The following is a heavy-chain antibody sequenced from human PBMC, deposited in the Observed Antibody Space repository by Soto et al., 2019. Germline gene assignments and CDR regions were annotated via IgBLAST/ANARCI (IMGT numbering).Heavy chain of an antibody. Sequence: QVQLVQSGAEVKKPGSSVKVSCKASGGTFSSYTISWVRQAPGQGLEWMGRIIPILAIANYAQKFQARVTITADQSTSTAYMELSSLRSEDTAVYYCARATVTGENWFDPWGQGTLVTVSS. V-gene: IGHV1-69*02. CDR1: GGTFSSYT. CDR2: IIPILAIA. J-gene: IGHJ5*02. D-gene: IGHD4-17*01. CDR3: ARATVTGENWFDP.